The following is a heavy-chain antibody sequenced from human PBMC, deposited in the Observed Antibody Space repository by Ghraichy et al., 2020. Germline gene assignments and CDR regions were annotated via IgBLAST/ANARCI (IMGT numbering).Heavy chain of an antibody. CDR1: GFTVSSNY. CDR3: AREGPGHSLDY. CDR2: IYSGGST. J-gene: IGHJ4*02. Sequence: GESLNISCAASGFTVSSNYMSWVRQAPGKGLEWVSVIYSGGSTYYADSVKGRFTISRHNSKNTLYLQMNSLRAEDTAVYYCAREGPGHSLDYWGQGTLVTVSS. D-gene: IGHD3-10*01. V-gene: IGHV3-53*04.